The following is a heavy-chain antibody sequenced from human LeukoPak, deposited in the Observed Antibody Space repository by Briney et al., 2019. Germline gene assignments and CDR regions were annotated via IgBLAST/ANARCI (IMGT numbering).Heavy chain of an antibody. Sequence: WASVKVSCKASGYTFTSYYMHWVRQAPGQGVEWMGIINPSGGSTSYAQKFQGRVTMTRDTSRSTVYMEVSRLRSEDTAVYYCARDPAWELLGQRLASNPTQLDYWGQGTLVTVSS. V-gene: IGHV1-46*03. CDR1: GYTFTSYY. D-gene: IGHD1-26*01. CDR3: ARDPAWELLGQRLASNPTQLDY. CDR2: INPSGGST. J-gene: IGHJ4*02.